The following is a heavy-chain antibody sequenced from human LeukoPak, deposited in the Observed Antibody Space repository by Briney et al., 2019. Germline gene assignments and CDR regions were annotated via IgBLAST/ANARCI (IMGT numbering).Heavy chain of an antibody. CDR2: IRTNAYGATT. CDR1: GFTFGDYA. CDR3: TRRYNYDSSGYYYVRDAFDI. V-gene: IGHV3-49*03. Sequence: GGSLRLSCTASGFTFGDYAMSWFRQAPGKDLEWVGLIRTNAYGATTEYAASVKGRFTISRDDSRSIAYLQMNSLKTEDTAVYYCTRRYNYDSSGYYYVRDAFDIWGQGTMVTVSS. D-gene: IGHD3-22*01. J-gene: IGHJ3*02.